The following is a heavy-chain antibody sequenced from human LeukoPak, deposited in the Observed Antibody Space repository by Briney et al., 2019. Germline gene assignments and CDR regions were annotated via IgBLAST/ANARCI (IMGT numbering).Heavy chain of an antibody. J-gene: IGHJ4*02. V-gene: IGHV3-48*04. Sequence: PGGSLRLSCAASGFTFSTYSMNWVRQAPGKGLEWVSYISGSSRTMYYADSVKGRFTISRDNVKKSLYLQMNSLRAEDTAVYYCARDLGLYDYGGNIDYWGQGTLVTVS. CDR2: ISGSSRTM. CDR1: GFTFSTYS. D-gene: IGHD4-23*01. CDR3: ARDLGLYDYGGNIDY.